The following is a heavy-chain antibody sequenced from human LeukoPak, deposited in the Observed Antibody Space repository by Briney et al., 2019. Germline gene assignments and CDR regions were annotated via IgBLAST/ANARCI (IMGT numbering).Heavy chain of an antibody. D-gene: IGHD3-10*01. CDR2: IIPIFGTA. CDR1: GGTFSSYA. V-gene: IGHV1-69*06. J-gene: IGHJ4*02. Sequence: SVKVSCKASGGTFSSYAISWVRQAPGQGLEWMGGIIPIFGTANYAQKFQGRVTITADKSTSTAYMELSSLRSEDTAVYYCARLWDYYGSGYFDYWGQGTLVTVSS. CDR3: ARLWDYYGSGYFDY.